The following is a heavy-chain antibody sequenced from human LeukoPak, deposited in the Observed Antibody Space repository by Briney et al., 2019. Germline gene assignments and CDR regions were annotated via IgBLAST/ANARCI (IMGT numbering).Heavy chain of an antibody. V-gene: IGHV4-39*01. CDR3: ARASYDFWSGYYLNWFDP. CDR1: GGSISSYY. J-gene: IGHJ5*02. CDR2: IYYSGST. D-gene: IGHD3-3*01. Sequence: SETLSLTCTVSGGSISSYYWGWIRQPPGKGLEWIGSIYYSGSTYYNPSLKSRVTISVDTSKNQFSLKLSSVTAADTAVYYCARASYDFWSGYYLNWFDPWGQGTLVTVSS.